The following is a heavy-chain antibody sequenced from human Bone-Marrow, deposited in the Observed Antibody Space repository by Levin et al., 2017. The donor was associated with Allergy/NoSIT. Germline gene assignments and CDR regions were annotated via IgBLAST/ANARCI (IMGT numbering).Heavy chain of an antibody. CDR3: ARDRRFKVGATGLDY. V-gene: IGHV3-33*01. CDR2: IWYDGSNK. Sequence: GGSLRLSCAASGFTFSSYGMHWVRQAPGKGLEWVAVIWYDGSNKYYADSVKGRFTISRDNSKNTLYLQMNSLRAEDTAVYYCARDRRFKVGATGLDYWGQGTLVTVSS. D-gene: IGHD1-26*01. CDR1: GFTFSSYG. J-gene: IGHJ4*02.